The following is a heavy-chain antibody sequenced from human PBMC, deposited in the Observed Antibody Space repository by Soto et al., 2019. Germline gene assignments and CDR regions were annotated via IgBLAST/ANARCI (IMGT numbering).Heavy chain of an antibody. Sequence: SETLSLTCAVSGYSISRGYHWGWIRQPPGKGLEWIGTIYDSGSTYLSPSLKSRVTISTDSSKNQFSLKLTSVTAADTAVYYCARSYDVRGYHPNYYYGMEVWGQGTTVTSP. CDR3: ARSYDVRGYHPNYYYGMEV. J-gene: IGHJ6*02. CDR2: IYDSGST. D-gene: IGHD3-22*01. V-gene: IGHV4-38-2*01. CDR1: GYSISRGYH.